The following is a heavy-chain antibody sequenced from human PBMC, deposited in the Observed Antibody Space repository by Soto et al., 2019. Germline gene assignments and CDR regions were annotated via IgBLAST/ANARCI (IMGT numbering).Heavy chain of an antibody. J-gene: IGHJ6*02. CDR2: ISAYNGNT. V-gene: IGHV1-18*01. CDR1: GYTFTSYG. D-gene: IGHD6-19*01. Sequence: QVQLVQSGAEVKKPGASVKVSCKASGYTFTSYGISWVRQAPGQGLEWMGWISAYNGNTNYAQKLQGRVTMTTDTXTXXADMELRSLRSDDTAVYYCAKGAGTPGYYYYGMDVWGQGTTVTVSS. CDR3: AKGAGTPGYYYYGMDV.